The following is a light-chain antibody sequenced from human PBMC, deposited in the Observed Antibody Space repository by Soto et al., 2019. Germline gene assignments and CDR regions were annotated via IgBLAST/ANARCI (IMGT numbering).Light chain of an antibody. CDR2: DVS. Sequence: QSALTQPRSVSGSPGQSVTISCTGTSSDVGGYNYVSWYQQHPGKAPKLMIYDVSKRPSGGPDRFSGSKSGNTASLPISGLQAEDEAAFYCCSFAGGYTYVFGPGTKVTVL. CDR1: SSDVGGYNY. CDR3: CSFAGGYTYV. V-gene: IGLV2-11*01. J-gene: IGLJ1*01.